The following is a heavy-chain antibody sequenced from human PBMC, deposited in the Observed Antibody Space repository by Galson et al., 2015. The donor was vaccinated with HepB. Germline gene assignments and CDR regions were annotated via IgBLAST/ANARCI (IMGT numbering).Heavy chain of an antibody. V-gene: IGHV1-69*13. CDR2: IIPIFGTA. J-gene: IGHJ3*02. CDR3: ARVRGCSGGSCYWTLDAFDI. CDR1: GGTFSSYA. D-gene: IGHD2-15*01. Sequence: SVKVSCKASGGTFSSYAISWVRQAPGQGLEWMGGIIPIFGTANYAQKFQGRVTITADESTSTAYMELSSLRSEDTAVYYCARVRGCSGGSCYWTLDAFDIWGQGTMVTVSS.